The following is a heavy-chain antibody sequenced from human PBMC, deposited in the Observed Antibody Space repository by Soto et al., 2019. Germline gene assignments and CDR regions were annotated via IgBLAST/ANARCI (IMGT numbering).Heavy chain of an antibody. J-gene: IGHJ4*02. CDR3: GRCSSTSCHLGSDY. V-gene: IGHV3-30-3*01. CDR1: GFTLSDHY. CDR2: ISYDGSNK. D-gene: IGHD2-2*01. Sequence: GGSLRLSCAGSGFTLSDHYIDWVRQAPGKGLEWVALISYDGSNKYYADSVKGRFTISRDSSKNTLYLQMNSLRAADTAVYYCGRCSSTSCHLGSDYWGQGTLVTVSS.